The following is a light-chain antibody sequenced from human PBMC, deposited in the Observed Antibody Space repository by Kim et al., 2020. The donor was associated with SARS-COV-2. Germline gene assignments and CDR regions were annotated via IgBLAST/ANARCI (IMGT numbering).Light chain of an antibody. CDR1: SSNIGAGYD. CDR2: GNS. V-gene: IGLV1-40*01. CDR3: QSYDSSLSGSNV. Sequence: VTISCTGGSSNIGAGYDVHWYQQLPGTAPKLLIYGNSNRPSGVPDRFSGSKSGTSASLAITGLQAEDEADYYCQSYDSSLSGSNVFGGGTQLTVL. J-gene: IGLJ3*02.